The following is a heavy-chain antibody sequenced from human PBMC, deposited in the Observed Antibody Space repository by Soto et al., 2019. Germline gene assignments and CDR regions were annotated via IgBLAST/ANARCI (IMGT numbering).Heavy chain of an antibody. D-gene: IGHD2-15*01. CDR2: IRSKAYGGTT. CDR1: GFTFGDYA. J-gene: IGHJ5*02. CDR3: LVDIVVVVAATNWFDP. Sequence: GGSLRLSCTASGFTFGDYAMSWFRQAPGKGLEWVGFIRSKAYGGTTEYAASVKGRFTISRDDSKSIAYLQMNSLKTEDTAVYYCLVDIVVVVAATNWFDPWGQGTLVTVSS. V-gene: IGHV3-49*03.